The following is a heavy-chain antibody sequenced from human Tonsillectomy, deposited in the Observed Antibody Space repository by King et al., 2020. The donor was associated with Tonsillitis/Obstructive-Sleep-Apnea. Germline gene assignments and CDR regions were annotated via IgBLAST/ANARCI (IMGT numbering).Heavy chain of an antibody. CDR3: ARDRYCSSTSCYGGWFDP. Sequence: VQLVESGGGLVQPGGSLRLSCAASGFTFSSYSMNWVRQAPGKGLEWVSYISSSSTIYYSDSVKGRFTISRDNAKNSLYLQMNSLRDEDTAVYYCARDRYCSSTSCYGGWFDPWGQGTLVTVSS. V-gene: IGHV3-48*02. CDR1: GFTFSSYS. D-gene: IGHD2-2*01. CDR2: ISSSSTI. J-gene: IGHJ5*02.